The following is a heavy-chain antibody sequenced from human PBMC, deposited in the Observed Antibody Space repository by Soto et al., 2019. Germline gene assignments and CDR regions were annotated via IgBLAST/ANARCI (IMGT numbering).Heavy chain of an antibody. CDR2: ITSRSDYI. J-gene: IGHJ4*02. CDR1: GFTFSAYS. D-gene: IGHD5-12*01. CDR3: ARVDGYTYPNDY. Sequence: EVQLVESGGGLVKPGGSLRLSCAASGFTFSAYSMSWVRQAPGKGLEWVSSITSRSDYIYYADSLKGRFTISRDNAKNSLYLKMHRLRAEDTAFYYCARVDGYTYPNDYWGQGTLVTLSS. V-gene: IGHV3-21*02.